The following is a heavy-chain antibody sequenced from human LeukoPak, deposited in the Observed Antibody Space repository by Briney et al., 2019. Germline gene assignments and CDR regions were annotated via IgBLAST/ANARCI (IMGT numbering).Heavy chain of an antibody. D-gene: IGHD2-2*01. J-gene: IGHJ6*02. CDR1: GGTFSSYA. CDR2: IIPIFGTA. V-gene: IGHV1-69*01. CDR3: ARHSGYCSSTSCSTLWYYYGMDV. Sequence: SVRVSCKASGGTFSSYAISWVRQAPGQGLEWMGGIIPIFGTANYAQKFQGRVTITADESTSTAYMELSSLRSEDTAVYYCARHSGYCSSTSCSTLWYYYGMDVWGQGTTVTVSS.